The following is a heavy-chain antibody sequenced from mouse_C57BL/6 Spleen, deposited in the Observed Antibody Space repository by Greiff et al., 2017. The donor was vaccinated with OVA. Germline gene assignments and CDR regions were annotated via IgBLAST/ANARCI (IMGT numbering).Heavy chain of an antibody. CDR2: IRSKSNNYAT. Sequence: EVMLVESGGGLVQPKGSLKLSCAASGFSFNTYAMNWVRQAPGKGLEWVARIRSKSNNYATYYADSVKDRFTISRDDSESMLYLQMNNLKTEDTAMYYCGRGTTVGYFDVWGTGTTVTVSS. CDR1: GFSFNTYA. V-gene: IGHV10-1*01. CDR3: GRGTTVGYFDV. J-gene: IGHJ1*03. D-gene: IGHD1-1*01.